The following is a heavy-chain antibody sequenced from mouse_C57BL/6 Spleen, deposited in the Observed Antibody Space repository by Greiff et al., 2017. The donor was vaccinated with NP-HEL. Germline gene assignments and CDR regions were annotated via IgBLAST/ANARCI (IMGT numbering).Heavy chain of an antibody. CDR1: GFTFSDYY. V-gene: IGHV5-16*01. CDR3: ARVLYYYAMDY. Sequence: EVMLVESEGGLVQPGSSMKLSCTASGFTFSDYYMAWVRQVPEKGLEWVANINYDGSSTYYLDSLKSRFIISRDNAKNILYLQMSSLKSEDTATYYCARVLYYYAMDYWGQGTSVTVSS. J-gene: IGHJ4*01. CDR2: INYDGSST.